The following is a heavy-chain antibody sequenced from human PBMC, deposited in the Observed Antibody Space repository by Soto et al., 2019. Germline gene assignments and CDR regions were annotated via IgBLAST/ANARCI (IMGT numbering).Heavy chain of an antibody. J-gene: IGHJ5*02. CDR1: GFTFGSYA. CDR3: ARVYGNYVNWFDP. CDR2: ISGSGGST. Sequence: GGSLRLSCAASGFTFGSYAMSWVRQAPGKGLEWVSAISGSGGSTYYADSVKGRFTISRDNAKNSLYLQMNSLRAEDTAVYYCARVYGNYVNWFDPWGQGTLVTVSS. D-gene: IGHD1-7*01. V-gene: IGHV3-23*01.